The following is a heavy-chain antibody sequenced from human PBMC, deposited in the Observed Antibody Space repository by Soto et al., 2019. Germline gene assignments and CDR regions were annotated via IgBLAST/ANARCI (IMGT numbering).Heavy chain of an antibody. CDR1: GGSISSGGYY. CDR3: ARTSYDSRGTAADS. J-gene: IGHJ4*02. CDR2: IYYSGST. D-gene: IGHD3-22*01. V-gene: IGHV4-31*03. Sequence: PSETLSLTCTVSGGSISSGGYYWSWIRQHPGKGLEWIGYIYYSGSTYYNPSLKSRVTISVDTSKNQFSLKLSSVTAADTAVYYCARTSYDSRGTAADSWGQGTLVTVYS.